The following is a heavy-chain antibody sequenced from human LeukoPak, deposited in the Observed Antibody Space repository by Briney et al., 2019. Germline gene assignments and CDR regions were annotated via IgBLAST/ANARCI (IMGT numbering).Heavy chain of an antibody. V-gene: IGHV4-34*01. Sequence: KTSETLSLTCTVSGGSISSYYWSWIRQPPGKGLEWIGEINHSGSTNYNPSLKSRVAISVDTSKNQFSLKLSSVTAADTAVYYCATAPGYYDSNADDYWGQGTLVTVSS. D-gene: IGHD3-22*01. CDR2: INHSGST. J-gene: IGHJ4*02. CDR3: ATAPGYYDSNADDY. CDR1: GGSISSYY.